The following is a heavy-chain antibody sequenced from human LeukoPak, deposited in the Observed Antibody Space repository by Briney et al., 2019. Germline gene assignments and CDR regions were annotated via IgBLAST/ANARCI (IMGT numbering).Heavy chain of an antibody. CDR1: GFTFNTNG. Sequence: GGSLRLSCAASGFTFNTNGIHWVRQAPGKGLEWVAVISNDGSNKYYVDSVKGRFTISRDNSKNTVYLQMNRLRPEDTAVYYCAKGPYYDLLENIWGQGTMVTVSS. D-gene: IGHD3-3*01. CDR2: ISNDGSNK. J-gene: IGHJ3*02. V-gene: IGHV3-30*18. CDR3: AKGPYYDLLENI.